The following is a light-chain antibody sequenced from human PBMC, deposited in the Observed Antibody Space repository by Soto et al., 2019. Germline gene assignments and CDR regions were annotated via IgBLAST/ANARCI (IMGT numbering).Light chain of an antibody. V-gene: IGKV1-33*01. J-gene: IGKJ4*01. Sequence: DIQLTQSPSSLSASVGDRVTITCQASQDINNYLNWYQQKPGKAPKLLIFDASSVETGVASRVSGSGSGTNLTFTISSLEPEDIETYHCQRYEGLPLTFGGGTRVELK. CDR3: QRYEGLPLT. CDR2: DAS. CDR1: QDINNY.